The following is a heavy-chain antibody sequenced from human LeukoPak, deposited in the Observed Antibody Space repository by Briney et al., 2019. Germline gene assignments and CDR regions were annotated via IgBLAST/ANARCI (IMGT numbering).Heavy chain of an antibody. J-gene: IGHJ4*02. CDR3: AGSVFDY. V-gene: IGHV3-48*01. CDR1: GFTFSNFG. CDR2: ISSSSSTI. Sequence: GGSLRLSCAASGFTFSNFGMNWVRQAPGKGLEWASYISSSSSTIYHADSVKGRFTISRDNAKNSLYLQMNSLRAEDTAVYYCAGSVFDYWGQGTLVTVSS. D-gene: IGHD2-8*01.